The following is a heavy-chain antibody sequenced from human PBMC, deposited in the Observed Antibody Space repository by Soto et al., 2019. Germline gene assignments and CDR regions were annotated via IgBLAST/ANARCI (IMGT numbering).Heavy chain of an antibody. CDR3: AKTSSGSWGHWYFDL. Sequence: EIQLLESGGNLVQPGGSLRLSCAASGHTLIPYVMNWVRQAPGKGLEWVSSISGSGGTTYYADSVEGRFTISRDNFKNTSYLQMNDLRTEVTALYYRAKTSSGSWGHWYFDLWGRGTLVAVSS. CDR2: ISGSGGTT. V-gene: IGHV3-23*01. CDR1: GHTLIPYV. J-gene: IGHJ2*01. D-gene: IGHD3-10*01.